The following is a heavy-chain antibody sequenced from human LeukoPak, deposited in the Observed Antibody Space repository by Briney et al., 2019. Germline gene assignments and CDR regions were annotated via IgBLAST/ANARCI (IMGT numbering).Heavy chain of an antibody. D-gene: IGHD6-13*01. CDR2: ISYDGSNK. J-gene: IGHJ4*02. CDR1: EFTFSSYG. V-gene: IGHV3-30*03. Sequence: GRSLRLSCAASEFTFSSYGMHWVRQAPGKGLQWVALISYDGSNKYYADSVKGRFTISRDNSKNTLYLQMNSLRAEDTAVYYCARDIQRYSSSWYRFGDYWGQGTLVTVSS. CDR3: ARDIQRYSSSWYRFGDY.